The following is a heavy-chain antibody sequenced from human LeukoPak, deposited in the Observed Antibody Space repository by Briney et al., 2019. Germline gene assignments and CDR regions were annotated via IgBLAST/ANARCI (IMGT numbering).Heavy chain of an antibody. CDR2: INPSGGST. J-gene: IGHJ4*02. CDR1: GYTFTSYY. V-gene: IGHV1-46*01. D-gene: IGHD6-13*01. CDR3: ARDRSPYSSSWLFDY. Sequence: ASVKVSCKAPGYTFTSYYMHWVRQAPGQGLEWMGIINPSGGSTSYAQKFQGRVTMTRDTSTSTVYMELSSLRSEDTAVYYCARDRSPYSSSWLFDYWGQGTLVTVSS.